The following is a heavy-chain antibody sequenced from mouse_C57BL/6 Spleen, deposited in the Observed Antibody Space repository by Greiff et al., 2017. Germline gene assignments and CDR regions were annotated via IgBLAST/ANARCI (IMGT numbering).Heavy chain of an antibody. V-gene: IGHV14-4*01. CDR2: IDPENGDT. D-gene: IGHD1-1*01. CDR1: GFNIKDDY. Sequence: EVQLQQSGAELVRPGASVKLSCTASGFNIKDDYMHWVKQRPEQGLEWIGWIDPENGDTAYASKFQGKATITADTSSNTAYLQLSSLTSEDTAVYYCTTGGTTVAFDYWGQGTTLTVSS. J-gene: IGHJ2*01. CDR3: TTGGTTVAFDY.